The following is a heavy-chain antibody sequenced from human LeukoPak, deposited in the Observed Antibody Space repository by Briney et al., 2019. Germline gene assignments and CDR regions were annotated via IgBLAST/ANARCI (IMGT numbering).Heavy chain of an antibody. V-gene: IGHV3-53*01. CDR3: ASGPLEWLFSRAYFDY. J-gene: IGHJ4*02. CDR1: GFIVSNNY. CDR2: IYSGDRT. D-gene: IGHD3-3*01. Sequence: PGGSLRLSCAASGFIVSNNYMNWVRQAPGKGLEWVSIIYSGDRTYYADSVKGRFTTSRDNSKNTVYLQMNSLTAEDTAVYYCASGPLEWLFSRAYFDYWGQGTLVTVSS.